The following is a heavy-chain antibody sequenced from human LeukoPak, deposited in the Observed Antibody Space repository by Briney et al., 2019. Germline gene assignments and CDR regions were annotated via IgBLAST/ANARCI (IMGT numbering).Heavy chain of an antibody. D-gene: IGHD3-9*01. CDR1: GGSISSSSYY. J-gene: IGHJ5*02. Sequence: SETLSLTCTVSGGSISSSSYYWGWIRQPPGKGLEWIGSIYYSGSTYYNPSLKSRVTISVDTSKNQFSLKLSSVTAANTAVYYCARDLTSGDWFDPWGQGTLVTVSS. V-gene: IGHV4-39*07. CDR2: IYYSGST. CDR3: ARDLTSGDWFDP.